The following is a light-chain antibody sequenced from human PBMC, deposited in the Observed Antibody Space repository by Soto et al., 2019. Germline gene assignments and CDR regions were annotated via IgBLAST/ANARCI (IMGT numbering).Light chain of an antibody. Sequence: QSALTQPASVSGSPGQSISISCTGSSSDVGGYNYVSWYQHHPGKAPKLMIYDVNNRPSGVSNRFSGSRSGNTASLTISGLQAEDEADYYCSPYTSSSTVVFGGGTKLTLL. CDR2: DVN. J-gene: IGLJ2*01. CDR3: SPYTSSSTVV. V-gene: IGLV2-14*03. CDR1: SSDVGGYNY.